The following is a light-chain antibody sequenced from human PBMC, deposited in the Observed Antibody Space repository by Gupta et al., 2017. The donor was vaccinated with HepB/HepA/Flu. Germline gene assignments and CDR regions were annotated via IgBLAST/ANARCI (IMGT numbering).Light chain of an antibody. J-gene: IGLJ2*01. CDR2: DVS. CDR3: SSYTSSSTVV. Sequence: QSALTQPASVSGSPGQSITLSCTGTRSDLCSYTDVSWNQQDPGKAPKLMIYDVSNRPSGVSNRFPGSKSGNTASLTISGLQAEDEADYYCSSYTSSSTVVFGVGTKLTVL. V-gene: IGLV2-14*01. CDR1: RSDLCSYTD.